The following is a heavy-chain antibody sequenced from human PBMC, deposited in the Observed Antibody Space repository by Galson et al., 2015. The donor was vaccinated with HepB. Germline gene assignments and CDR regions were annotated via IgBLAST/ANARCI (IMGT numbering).Heavy chain of an antibody. CDR1: GGSISSYY. CDR3: ASGTEAPTAFDI. CDR2: IYYSGST. J-gene: IGHJ3*02. V-gene: IGHV4-59*01. D-gene: IGHD2-8*02. Sequence: ETLSLTCTVSGGSISSYYWSWIRQPPGKGLEWIGYIYYSGSTNYNPSLKSRVTISVDTPKNQFSLKLSSVTAADTAVYYCASGTEAPTAFDIWGQGTMVTVSS.